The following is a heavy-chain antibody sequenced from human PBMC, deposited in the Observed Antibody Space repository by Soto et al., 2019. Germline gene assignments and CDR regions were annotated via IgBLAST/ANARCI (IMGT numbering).Heavy chain of an antibody. D-gene: IGHD3-16*01. CDR1: GGSISSGDYY. Sequence: QVQLQESGPGLVKPSQTLSLTCTVSGGSISSGDYYWGWIRQPPGKGLEWIGYIYYSGSTYYNPSLKSRVTISVDTSKHQFSLKLSSVTAADTAVYYCAGGARATENYFDYWGQGTLVTVSS. V-gene: IGHV4-30-4*01. J-gene: IGHJ4*02. CDR2: IYYSGST. CDR3: AGGARATENYFDY.